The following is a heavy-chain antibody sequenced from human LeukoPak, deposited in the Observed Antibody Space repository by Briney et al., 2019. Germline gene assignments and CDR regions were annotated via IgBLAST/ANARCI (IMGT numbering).Heavy chain of an antibody. J-gene: IGHJ6*02. Sequence: GGSLRLSCGASGFTFSTYYMQRVRQDPRKGLVWVSRISDDGTNINYADSVRGRFTISRDNAKNTVYLQMNSLRVEDTAVYYCTRDLLDYDVSTGLHHYYMDVWGQGTTVTVSS. D-gene: IGHD3-9*01. CDR1: GFTFSTYY. CDR2: ISDDGTNI. V-gene: IGHV3-74*01. CDR3: TRDLLDYDVSTGLHHYYMDV.